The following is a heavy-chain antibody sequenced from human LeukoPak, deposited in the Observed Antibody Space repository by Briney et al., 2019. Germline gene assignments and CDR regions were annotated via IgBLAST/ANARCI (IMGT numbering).Heavy chain of an antibody. CDR3: ARHSSWYQYYFDY. CDR2: IYYSGST. CDR1: GGSISSYY. V-gene: IGHV4-59*08. J-gene: IGHJ4*02. Sequence: PSETLSLTCTVSGGSISSYYWSWIRQPPGKGLEWIGYIYYSGSTNYNPSLKSRVTISVDTSKNQFSLKLSSVTAADTAVYYCARHSSWYQYYFDYRGQGTLVTVSS. D-gene: IGHD6-13*01.